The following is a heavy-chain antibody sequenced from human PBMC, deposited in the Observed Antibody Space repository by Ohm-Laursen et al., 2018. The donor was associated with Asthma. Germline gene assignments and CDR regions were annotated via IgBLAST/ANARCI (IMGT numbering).Heavy chain of an antibody. D-gene: IGHD7-27*01. CDR2: INPLGYEK. V-gene: IGHV3-7*01. CDR3: ATWGSENF. Sequence: SLRLSCAASGVAFTDSWMSWVRQLPGGSLEWVAKINPLGYEKYYMDSVRGRFTVSRGNAKNSLYLEMNSLRVEDTAVYYCATWGSENFWGQGTLVTVS. J-gene: IGHJ4*02. CDR1: GVAFTDSW.